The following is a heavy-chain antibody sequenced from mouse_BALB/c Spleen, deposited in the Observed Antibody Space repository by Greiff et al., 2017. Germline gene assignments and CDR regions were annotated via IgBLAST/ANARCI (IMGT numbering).Heavy chain of an antibody. CDR2: ISSGGSYT. Sequence: EVQLVESGGGLVKPGGSLKLSCAASGFTFSSYTMSWVRQTPEKRLEWVATISSGGSYTYYPDSVKGRFTISRDNAKNTLYLQMSSLKSEDTAMYYCTRDQGITTVVGDFDYWGQGTTLTVSS. J-gene: IGHJ2*01. CDR1: GFTFSSYT. CDR3: TRDQGITTVVGDFDY. V-gene: IGHV5-6-4*01. D-gene: IGHD1-1*01.